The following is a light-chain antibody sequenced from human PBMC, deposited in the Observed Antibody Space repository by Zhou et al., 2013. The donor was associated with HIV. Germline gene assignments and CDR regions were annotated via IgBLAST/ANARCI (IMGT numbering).Light chain of an antibody. CDR3: QEYFTALS. CDR1: QSISNF. CDR2: TAS. J-gene: IGKJ4*01. V-gene: IGKV1-39*01. Sequence: DIQMTQSPSSLSASVGDRVTITCRTSQSISNFLNWYQQKPGKAPNLLIYTASTLQSGVPSRFSGSGSGTDFTLTISSLQPEDVATYYCQEYFTALSFGGGPRWRSN.